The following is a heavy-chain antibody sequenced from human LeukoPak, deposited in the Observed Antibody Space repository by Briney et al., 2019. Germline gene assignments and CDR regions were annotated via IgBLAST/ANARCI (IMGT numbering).Heavy chain of an antibody. CDR2: ISRSSSTI. J-gene: IGHJ3*02. V-gene: IGHV3-48*04. CDR3: ARDRINLTYCGGDCYSAFDI. D-gene: IGHD2-21*02. Sequence: PGGSLRLSCAASGFTFSSYSMNWVRQAPGKGLEWVSYISRSSSTIYYADSVKGRFTISRDNAKNSLFLQMNSLRAEDTAVYYCARDRINLTYCGGDCYSAFDIWGQGTMVTVSS. CDR1: GFTFSSYS.